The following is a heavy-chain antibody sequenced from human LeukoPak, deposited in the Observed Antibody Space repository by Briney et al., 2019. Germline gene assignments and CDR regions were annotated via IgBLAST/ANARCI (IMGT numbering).Heavy chain of an antibody. V-gene: IGHV1-2*02. J-gene: IGHJ3*02. CDR2: INPNSGDT. Sequence: ASVKVSCKASGYIFTDYYIHWVRQAPGQGLEWMGWINPNSGDTNCAQKFQGRVTMTRDTSISTAYLELSGLTPDDTAVYYCARALMTAVLATSGGDIWGQGTMVTVSS. D-gene: IGHD4-17*01. CDR3: ARALMTAVLATSGGDI. CDR1: GYIFTDYY.